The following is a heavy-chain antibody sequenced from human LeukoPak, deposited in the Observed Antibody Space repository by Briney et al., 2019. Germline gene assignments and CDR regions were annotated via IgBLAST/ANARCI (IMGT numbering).Heavy chain of an antibody. CDR2: ISSSGSTI. CDR3: AREGYSSGWYFSYYYYMDV. D-gene: IGHD6-19*01. J-gene: IGHJ6*03. Sequence: GGSLRLSCAACGFTFSRYWMHWVRQAPGKGLEWVSYISSSGSTIYYADSVKGRFTISRDNAKNSLYLQMNSLRAEDTAVYYCAREGYSSGWYFSYYYYMDVWGKGTTVTISS. CDR1: GFTFSRYW. V-gene: IGHV3-48*03.